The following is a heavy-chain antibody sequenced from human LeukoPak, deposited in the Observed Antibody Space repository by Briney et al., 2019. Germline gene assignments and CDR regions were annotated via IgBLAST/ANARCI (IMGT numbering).Heavy chain of an antibody. Sequence: GGSLRLSCAASGFTFSNYSMNWVRQAPGKGLEWISYISSSRSTVYTDSVKARFTISRDNAKNSLYLQMNSLRVEDTAVYYCARTRALDYWGQGTLVTVSS. CDR2: ISSSRSTV. V-gene: IGHV3-48*01. CDR1: GFTFSNYS. CDR3: ARTRALDY. J-gene: IGHJ4*02.